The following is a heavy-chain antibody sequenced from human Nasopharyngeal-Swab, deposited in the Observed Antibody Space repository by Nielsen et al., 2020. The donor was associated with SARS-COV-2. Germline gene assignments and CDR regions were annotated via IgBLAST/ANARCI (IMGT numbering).Heavy chain of an antibody. J-gene: IGHJ4*02. Sequence: GESLKISCKGSGYSFTSYWISWVRQMPGKGPEWMGRIDPSDSYTNYSPSFQGHVTISADKSISTAYLQWSSLKASDTAMYYCARTVNDFWSGYYPDYWGQGTLVTVSS. D-gene: IGHD3-3*01. V-gene: IGHV5-10-1*01. CDR3: ARTVNDFWSGYYPDY. CDR1: GYSFTSYW. CDR2: IDPSDSYT.